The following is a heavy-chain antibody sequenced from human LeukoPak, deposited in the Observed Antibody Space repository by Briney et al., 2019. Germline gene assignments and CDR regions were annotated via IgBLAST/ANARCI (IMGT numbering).Heavy chain of an antibody. CDR2: ISGSGGST. CDR3: ARDLGSGSYYNDGY. V-gene: IGHV3-20*04. Sequence: GGSLRLSCVASGFTLRSYVMNWVRQTPGKGLEWVSAISGSGGSTGYADSVKGRFTISRDNAKNSLYLQMNSLRAEDTALYYCARDLGSGSYYNDGYWGQGTLVTVSS. J-gene: IGHJ4*02. CDR1: GFTLRSYV. D-gene: IGHD3-10*01.